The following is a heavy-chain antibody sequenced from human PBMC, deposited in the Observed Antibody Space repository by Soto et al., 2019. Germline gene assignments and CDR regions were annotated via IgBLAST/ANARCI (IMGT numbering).Heavy chain of an antibody. CDR3: ARVVEHQLVRWFDP. V-gene: IGHV4-59*01. D-gene: IGHD6-13*01. Sequence: SETLSLTCTVSGGSISNDYWSWIRQPPGKGLEWIGYIYHSGSTTYHPSLKSRVTISVDTSKPQFSLRLNSVTAADTAVYYCARVVEHQLVRWFDPWGQGTLVTVSS. CDR1: GGSISNDY. CDR2: IYHSGST. J-gene: IGHJ5*02.